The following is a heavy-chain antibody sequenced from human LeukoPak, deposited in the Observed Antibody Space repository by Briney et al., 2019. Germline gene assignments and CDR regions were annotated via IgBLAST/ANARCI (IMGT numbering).Heavy chain of an antibody. D-gene: IGHD5-24*01. V-gene: IGHV3-48*03. CDR2: MSRSGTTI. CDR1: GLTLSSYE. CDR3: ATRVPYTGYKN. Sequence: GGSLRLSCTISGLTLSSYELNWVRQAPGKGLGWVSYMSRSGTTIYYADSVKGRFTISRDNAKNSLYLQMNSLRVEDTAVYYCATRVPYTGYKNWGQGTLVTVSS. J-gene: IGHJ4*02.